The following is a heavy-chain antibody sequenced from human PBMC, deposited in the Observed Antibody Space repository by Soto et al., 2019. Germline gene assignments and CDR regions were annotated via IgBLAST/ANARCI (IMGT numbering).Heavy chain of an antibody. Sequence: GVCLRRPGSPSRITLSIYWMHWVRQAPGKGLVWVSRINSDGSSTTYADSVKGRFTISRDNAKNTLYLQMNSLRAEDTAVYYCVRGEGGWETYWGQGT. CDR2: INSDGSST. D-gene: IGHD6-19*01. J-gene: IGHJ4*02. CDR1: RITLSIYW. CDR3: VRGEGGWETY. V-gene: IGHV3-74*01.